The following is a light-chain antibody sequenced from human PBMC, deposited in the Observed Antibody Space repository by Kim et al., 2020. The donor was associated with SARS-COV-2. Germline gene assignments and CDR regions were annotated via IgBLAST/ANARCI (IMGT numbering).Light chain of an antibody. CDR2: QDS. CDR3: QAWDSSTVV. CDR1: KLGDKY. Sequence: SYELTQPLSVSVSPGQTASITCSGDKLGDKYACWYQQKPGQSPVLVIYQDSKRPSGIPERFSGSNSGNTDTLTISGPQAMDEADYYCQAWDSSTVVFGTG. V-gene: IGLV3-1*01. J-gene: IGLJ1*01.